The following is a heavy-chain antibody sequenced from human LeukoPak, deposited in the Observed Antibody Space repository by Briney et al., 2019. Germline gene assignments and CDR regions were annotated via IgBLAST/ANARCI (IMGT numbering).Heavy chain of an antibody. CDR3: AFLEGYSYGTGSSYGTDF. D-gene: IGHD5-18*01. CDR1: GFTLSSYA. V-gene: IGHV3-30*03. J-gene: IGHJ6*02. CDR2: MSFDVRNT. Sequence: GGSLRLSCAASGFTLSSYAIHWVRQAPGKGLEWVAVMSFDVRNTYYSESVKGRFTITRDNFRNTLYLQMNSLRTEDTAVYYCAFLEGYSYGTGSSYGTDFWGQGTAVTVS.